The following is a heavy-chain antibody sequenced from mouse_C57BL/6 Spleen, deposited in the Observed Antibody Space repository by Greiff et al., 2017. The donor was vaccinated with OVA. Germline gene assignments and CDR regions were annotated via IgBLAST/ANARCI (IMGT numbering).Heavy chain of an antibody. J-gene: IGHJ4*01. Sequence: QVQLQQSGAELARPGASVKLSCKASGYTFTSYGISWVKQRTGQGLEWIGEIYPRSGNTYYNEKFKGKATLTADKSSSTAYMELRSLTSEDSAFYFCARQGYGSSYPDYAMDYWGQGTSVTVSS. CDR1: GYTFTSYG. CDR2: IYPRSGNT. V-gene: IGHV1-81*01. CDR3: ARQGYGSSYPDYAMDY. D-gene: IGHD1-1*01.